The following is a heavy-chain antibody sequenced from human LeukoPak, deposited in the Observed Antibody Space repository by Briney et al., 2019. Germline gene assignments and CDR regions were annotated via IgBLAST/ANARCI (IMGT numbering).Heavy chain of an antibody. CDR1: GFTFSSYG. J-gene: IGHJ4*02. Sequence: PGGSLRLSCAASGFTFSSYGMHWVRQAPGKGLEWVAFIRYDGSNKYYADSVKGRFTISRDNSKNTLYLQMNSLRAEDTAVYYCAKDSTYYYGSGSYYNLDYWGQGTLVTVSS. D-gene: IGHD3-10*01. V-gene: IGHV3-30*02. CDR3: AKDSTYYYGSGSYYNLDY. CDR2: IRYDGSNK.